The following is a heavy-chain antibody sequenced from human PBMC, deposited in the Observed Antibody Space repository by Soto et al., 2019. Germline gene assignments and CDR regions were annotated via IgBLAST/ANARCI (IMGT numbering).Heavy chain of an antibody. J-gene: IGHJ4*02. V-gene: IGHV4-59*01. D-gene: IGHD6-13*01. Sequence: ASETLSLTCTVSGGSISTYYWSWTRQPPGKGLEWIGYIDYSESTNYNPSLKSRVNISVDRSKNQFSLKLSSVTAADTAVYYCARGYSSRWYYADWGQGTLVPVAS. CDR3: ARGYSSRWYYAD. CDR2: IDYSEST. CDR1: GGSISTYY.